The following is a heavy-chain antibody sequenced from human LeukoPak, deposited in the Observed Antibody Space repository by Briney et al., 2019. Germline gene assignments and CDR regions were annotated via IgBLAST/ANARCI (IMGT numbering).Heavy chain of an antibody. CDR1: GFTVSRNY. J-gene: IGHJ4*02. CDR3: ARGRSGWYIYFDY. D-gene: IGHD6-19*01. CDR2: IKQDGSEK. V-gene: IGHV3-7*04. Sequence: GGSLRLSCAASGFTVSRNYMSWVRQAPGKGLEWVANIKQDGSEKYCVDSVKGRFTISRDNAKKSLYLQMNSLRAEDTAVYYCARGRSGWYIYFDYWGQGTLVTVSS.